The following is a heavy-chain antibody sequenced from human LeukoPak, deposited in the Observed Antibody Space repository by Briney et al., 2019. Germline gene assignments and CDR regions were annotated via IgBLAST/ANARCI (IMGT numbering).Heavy chain of an antibody. CDR2: IYWSGNS. V-gene: IGHV4-38-2*01. D-gene: IGHD1-26*01. CDR1: GHSINSCYH. J-gene: IGHJ6*03. CDR3: ARCRHDSRSDYDVYSYMDV. Sequence: SSEALSLTCAVSGHSINSCYHWGRIRQPPGKGLEWIGSIYWSGNSYYNPSLKSRLTISVDTSKNQFSLRLSSVTAADTAIYYCARCRHDSRSDYDVYSYMDVWGKGTTVTVSS.